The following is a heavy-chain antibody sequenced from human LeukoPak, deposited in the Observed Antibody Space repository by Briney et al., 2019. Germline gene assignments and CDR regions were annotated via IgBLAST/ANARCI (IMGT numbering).Heavy chain of an antibody. CDR2: TSSSSSII. CDR1: GFTFSSYS. J-gene: IGHJ4*02. V-gene: IGHV3-48*02. CDR3: ARGRPSDY. Sequence: PGRSLRLSCAASGFTFSSYSMNWVRQAPGKGLEWVSYTSSSSSIIYYADSLKGRFTISRDNAKNSLYLQMNSLRDEDTAVYYCARGRPSDYWGQGTLVTVSS.